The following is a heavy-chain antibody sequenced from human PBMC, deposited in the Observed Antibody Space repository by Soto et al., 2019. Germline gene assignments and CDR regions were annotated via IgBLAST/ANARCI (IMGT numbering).Heavy chain of an antibody. CDR2: IIPVLAST. Sequence: QVQLVQSGPEVRVPGSSVKVSCKASAGTFPHYGLSWVRQAPGQGLEWIGGIIPVLASTTYAQNFQGRVSIIADASTNTVSLELGSLRSDDTAVYYCACNWGNSLNNWLDPWGQGTLVTVSS. J-gene: IGHJ5*02. V-gene: IGHV1-69*01. CDR3: ACNWGNSLNNWLDP. D-gene: IGHD7-27*01. CDR1: AGTFPHYG.